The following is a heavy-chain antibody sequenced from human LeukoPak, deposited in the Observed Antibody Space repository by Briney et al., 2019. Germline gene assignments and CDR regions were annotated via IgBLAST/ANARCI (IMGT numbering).Heavy chain of an antibody. D-gene: IGHD3-22*01. CDR2: INHSGST. CDR1: GGSFSGYY. J-gene: IGHJ3*02. Sequence: SETLSLTCAAYGGSFSGYYWSWIRQPPGKGLEWIGEINHSGSTNYNPSLKSRVTISVDTSKNQFSLKLSSVTAADTAVYYCARRKTYYYDSSGYFDAFDIWGQGTMVTVSS. V-gene: IGHV4-34*01. CDR3: ARRKTYYYDSSGYFDAFDI.